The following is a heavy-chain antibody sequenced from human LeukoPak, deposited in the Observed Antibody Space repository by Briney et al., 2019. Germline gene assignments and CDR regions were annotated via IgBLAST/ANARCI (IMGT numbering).Heavy chain of an antibody. CDR3: AKDPRKGGLPASFDY. D-gene: IGHD2-2*01. CDR1: GFTFSSYG. CDR2: IRYDGSNK. J-gene: IGHJ4*02. Sequence: GGSLRLSCAASGFTFSSYGMHWVRQAPGKGLEWVAFIRYDGSNKYYADSVKGRFTISRDNSKNTLYLQMNSLRAEDTSVYYCAKDPRKGGLPASFDYSGQGTLVTVSS. V-gene: IGHV3-30*02.